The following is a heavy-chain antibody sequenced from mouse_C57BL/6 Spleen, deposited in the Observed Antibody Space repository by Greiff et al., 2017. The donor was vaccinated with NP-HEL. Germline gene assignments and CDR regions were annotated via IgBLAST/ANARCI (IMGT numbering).Heavy chain of an antibody. D-gene: IGHD2-5*01. CDR1: GYTFTSYW. CDR3: ARSASYYSNYGYAMDY. CDR2: IHPNSGST. J-gene: IGHJ4*01. Sequence: VQLQESGAELVKPGASVKLSCKASGYTFTSYWMHWVKQRPGQGLEWIGMIHPNSGSTNYNEKFKSKATLTVDKSSSTAYMQLSSLTSEDSAVYYCARSASYYSNYGYAMDYWGQGTSVTVSS. V-gene: IGHV1-64*01.